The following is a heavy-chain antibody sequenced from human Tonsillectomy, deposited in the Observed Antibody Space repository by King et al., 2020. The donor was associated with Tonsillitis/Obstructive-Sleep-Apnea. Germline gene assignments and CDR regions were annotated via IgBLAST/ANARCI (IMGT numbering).Heavy chain of an antibody. J-gene: IGHJ6*03. Sequence: MQLQESGPGLVKPSETLSLTCTVSGGSITSDYWSWIRQPPGKGLEWIGNIYYSGSTNYNPSHMSRVTISVDTSKNQFSLKLSSVSAADTAVYYCTRVQVTIFGVTIIGHPYSYYMDVWGKGTTVTVS. V-gene: IGHV4-59*01. CDR2: IYYSGST. CDR1: GGSITSDY. D-gene: IGHD3-3*01. CDR3: TRVQVTIFGVTIIGHPYSYYMDV.